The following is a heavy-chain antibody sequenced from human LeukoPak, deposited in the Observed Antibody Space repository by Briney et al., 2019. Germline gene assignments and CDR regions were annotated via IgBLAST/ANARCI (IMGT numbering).Heavy chain of an antibody. CDR3: ARYDSSGPRTDAFDI. Sequence: PGGSLRLSCAASGFTFSSYSMNWIRQPPGKGLEWIGSIYYSGSTYYNPSLKSRVTISVDTSKNQFSLKLSSVTAADTAVYYCARYDSSGPRTDAFDIWGQGTMVTVSS. CDR2: IYYSGST. D-gene: IGHD3-22*01. J-gene: IGHJ3*02. V-gene: IGHV4-39*07. CDR1: GFTFSSYS.